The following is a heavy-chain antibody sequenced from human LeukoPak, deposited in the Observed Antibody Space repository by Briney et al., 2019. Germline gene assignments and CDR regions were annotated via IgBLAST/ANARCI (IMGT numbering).Heavy chain of an antibody. J-gene: IGHJ4*02. CDR1: GFTFSSYW. CDR3: ARGYFDWPEYYFDY. Sequence: GGSLRLSCAVSGFTFSSYWMSWVRQAPGKGLEWVANIKQDGSEKCYVDSVKGRFTISRDNAKNSLYLQMNSLRAEDTAVYYCARGYFDWPEYYFDYWGQGTLVTVSS. D-gene: IGHD3-9*01. V-gene: IGHV3-7*01. CDR2: IKQDGSEK.